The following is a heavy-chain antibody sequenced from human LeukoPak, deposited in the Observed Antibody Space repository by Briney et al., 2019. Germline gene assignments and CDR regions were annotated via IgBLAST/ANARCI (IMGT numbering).Heavy chain of an antibody. V-gene: IGHV3-23*01. CDR2: ISGSGGST. CDR3: AKVLVDSSGGALDY. CDR1: GFTFSSYA. D-gene: IGHD3-22*01. Sequence: GGSLRLSCAASGFTFSSYAMSWVRQAPWKGLEWVSAISGSGGSTYYADSVKGRFTISRDNSKNTLYLQMNSLRAEDTAVYYCAKVLVDSSGGALDYWGQGTLVTVSS. J-gene: IGHJ4*02.